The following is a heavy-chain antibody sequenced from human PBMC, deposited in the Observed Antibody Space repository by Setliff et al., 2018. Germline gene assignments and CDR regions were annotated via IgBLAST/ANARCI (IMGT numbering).Heavy chain of an antibody. Sequence: SETLSLTCGGYGGSLSDYYWSWIRQPPGKGLEWIGEINHSGSSNYNPSLKSRVTISVDTSKNQFSLNLSSVTAADTAVYYCARRSGWPNWFDPWGQGTLVTVS. V-gene: IGHV4-34*01. D-gene: IGHD6-19*01. CDR2: INHSGSS. CDR1: GGSLSDYY. J-gene: IGHJ5*02. CDR3: ARRSGWPNWFDP.